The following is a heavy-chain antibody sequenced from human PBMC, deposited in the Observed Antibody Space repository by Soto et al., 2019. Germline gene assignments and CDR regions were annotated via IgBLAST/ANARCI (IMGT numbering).Heavy chain of an antibody. CDR3: ARERDTAMVTPVAYFDL. D-gene: IGHD5-18*01. CDR1: GGSISSGGYY. J-gene: IGHJ2*01. CDR2: IYYSGST. V-gene: IGHV4-31*03. Sequence: QVQLQESGPGLVKPSQTLSLTCTVSGGSISSGGYYWSWIRQHPGKGLEWIGYIYYSGSTYYNPSLKSRVTISVDTSKNQFSLKLSSVTAADTAVYYCARERDTAMVTPVAYFDLWGCGTLVTVSS.